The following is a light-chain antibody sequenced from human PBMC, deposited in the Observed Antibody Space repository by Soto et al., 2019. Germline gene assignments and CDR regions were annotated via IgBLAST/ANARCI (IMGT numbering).Light chain of an antibody. V-gene: IGKV3D-15*01. J-gene: IGKJ1*01. CDR3: QQYINWPRT. CDR2: GAS. CDR1: QSVSSN. Sequence: EIVLTQSPATLSVSPGERATLSCMASQSVSSNSAWYQQKPGQAPRLLIYGASTRATGIPARFSGSGSGTEFTLTISSLQSEDFAVYYCQQYINWPRTFGQGTKVDI.